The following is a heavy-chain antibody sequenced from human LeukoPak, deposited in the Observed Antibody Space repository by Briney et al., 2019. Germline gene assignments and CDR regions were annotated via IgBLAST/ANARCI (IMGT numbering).Heavy chain of an antibody. CDR1: GYTFTSYD. Sequence: GASVKVSCKASGYTFTSYDINWVRQATGQGLEWMGWMNPNSGNTGYAQKFQGRVTITRNTSISTAYMELSSLRSEDTAVYYCARGYYDSSAYYSADYWGQGTLVTVSS. J-gene: IGHJ4*02. CDR3: ARGYYDSSAYYSADY. D-gene: IGHD3-22*01. V-gene: IGHV1-8*03. CDR2: MNPNSGNT.